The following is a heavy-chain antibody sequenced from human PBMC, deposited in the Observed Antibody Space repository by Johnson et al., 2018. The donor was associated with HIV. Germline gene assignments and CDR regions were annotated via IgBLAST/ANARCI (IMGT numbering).Heavy chain of an antibody. Sequence: VQLVESGGGLVQPGGSLRLSCAASGFTVSSNYMSWVRQSPGKGLEWVSIVYSGGNTYYTDSVKGRFTISRDNSKNTLYLQMNSLRAEDTAVYYCAKDPPLATVVTPALWGQGTMVTVSS. CDR3: AKDPPLATVVTPAL. J-gene: IGHJ3*01. CDR1: GFTVSSNY. D-gene: IGHD4-23*01. CDR2: VYSGGNT. V-gene: IGHV3-66*01.